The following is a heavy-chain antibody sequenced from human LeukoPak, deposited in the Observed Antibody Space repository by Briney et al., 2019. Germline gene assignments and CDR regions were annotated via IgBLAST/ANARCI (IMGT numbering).Heavy chain of an antibody. CDR1: GFTFSSYG. D-gene: IGHD4-11*01. V-gene: IGHV3-30*03. Sequence: PGGSLRLSCAASGFTFSSYGMHWVRQAPGKGLEWVAVISYDGSNKYYADSVKGRFTISRDNSKNTLYLQMNSLRAEDTAVYYCVRDNYGVDYWGQGTLVTVSS. CDR3: VRDNYGVDY. CDR2: ISYDGSNK. J-gene: IGHJ4*02.